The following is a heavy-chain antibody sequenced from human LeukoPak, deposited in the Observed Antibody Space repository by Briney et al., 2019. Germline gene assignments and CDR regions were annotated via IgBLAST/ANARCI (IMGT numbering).Heavy chain of an antibody. CDR1: GGSISSGNW. J-gene: IGHJ4*02. V-gene: IGHV4-4*02. CDR2: IHHTGST. D-gene: IGHD2-15*01. Sequence: PSETLSLTCAVSGGSISSGNWWSWVRQTPGKGLEWFGEIHHTGSTTYNPSLESRVTISLDKSKNQLSLVLHSVIAADTAVYYCARNGHYSLDYWGQGTLVTVSS. CDR3: ARNGHYSLDY.